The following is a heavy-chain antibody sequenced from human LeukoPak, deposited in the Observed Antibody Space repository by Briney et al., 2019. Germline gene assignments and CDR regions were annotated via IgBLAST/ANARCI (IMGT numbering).Heavy chain of an antibody. D-gene: IGHD5-24*01. CDR2: MNPDGSAV. Sequence: GGSLRLSCAASGFIFSASWMMWVRQAPGKGREWVASMNPDGSAVYYVDSVRGRFTISRDNPESSLYLQMNSLRVEDTALYYCARDRAYNSLDYWGQGTLVTVSS. J-gene: IGHJ4*02. CDR3: ARDRAYNSLDY. CDR1: GFIFSASW. V-gene: IGHV3-7*01.